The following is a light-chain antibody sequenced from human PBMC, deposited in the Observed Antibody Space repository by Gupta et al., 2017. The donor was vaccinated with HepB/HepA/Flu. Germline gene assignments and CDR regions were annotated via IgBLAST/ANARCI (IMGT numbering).Light chain of an antibody. Sequence: QLVLPQSPSASASLGASVKLTCTLSSGHSSYAIAWHQQQPEKGPRDLMKLNSDGSHSKGDGIPDRFSGSSSGAERYLTISSLQAEDEADYYCQTWGTGIVVFGGGTKLTVL. CDR1: SGHSSYA. CDR3: QTWGTGIVV. V-gene: IGLV4-69*01. CDR2: LNSDGSH. J-gene: IGLJ2*01.